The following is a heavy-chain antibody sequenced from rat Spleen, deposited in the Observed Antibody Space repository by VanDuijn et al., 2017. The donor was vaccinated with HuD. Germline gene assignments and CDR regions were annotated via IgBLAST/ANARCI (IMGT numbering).Heavy chain of an antibody. Sequence: EVQLVESGGGLVQPGRSLKLSCAASGFTFSDYNMAWVRQAPKKGLEWVATISYDGSSTYYRDSVKGRFTISRDNAKSTLYLQMDSLRSEDTATYYCARPGWVYYFDYWGQGVMVTVSS. CDR3: ARPGWVYYFDY. V-gene: IGHV5-7*01. D-gene: IGHD1-7*01. CDR2: ISYDGSST. J-gene: IGHJ2*01. CDR1: GFTFSDYN.